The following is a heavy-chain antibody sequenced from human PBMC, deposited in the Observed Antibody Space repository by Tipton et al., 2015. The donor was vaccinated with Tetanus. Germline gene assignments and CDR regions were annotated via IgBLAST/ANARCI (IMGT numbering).Heavy chain of an antibody. CDR1: GAPINAGGYL. CDR2: IYYDTART. Sequence: TLSLTCNVSGAPINAGGYLWTWVRQHPGKGLEWIVNIYYDTARTSHIPSLASRVTISVDTSKNQFSLRLTSVTAADTAVYFCARGLPRESFYLDSWGQGKQVTVPS. CDR3: ARGLPRESFYLDS. V-gene: IGHV4-31*03. J-gene: IGHJ4*02. D-gene: IGHD3-3*01.